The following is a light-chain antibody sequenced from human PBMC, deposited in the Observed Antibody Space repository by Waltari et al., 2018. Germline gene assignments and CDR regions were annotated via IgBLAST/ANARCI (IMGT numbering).Light chain of an antibody. Sequence: ELVMTQSPATLSVSPGERATPSCRASQSVSSNLAWYQQKPGQAPRLLIFGASTRATGIPARFSGSGSGTEFTLTISSLQSEDFAIYYCQQYNNWPYTFGQGTKLEIK. CDR3: QQYNNWPYT. CDR2: GAS. V-gene: IGKV3-15*01. J-gene: IGKJ2*01. CDR1: QSVSSN.